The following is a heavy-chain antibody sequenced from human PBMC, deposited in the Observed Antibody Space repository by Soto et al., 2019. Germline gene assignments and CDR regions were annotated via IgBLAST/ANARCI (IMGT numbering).Heavy chain of an antibody. V-gene: IGHV4-30-2*03. CDR3: ARHTPAISISDH. CDR1: GGSISSGGYS. J-gene: IGHJ4*02. Sequence: PSETLSLTCAVSGGSISSGGYSWSWIRQPPGKGLEWTGYIYYSGSTYYNPSLKSRVTISVDTSKNQFSLKLSSVTAADTAVYYCARHTPAISISDHWGQGTLVTVSS. CDR2: IYYSGST. D-gene: IGHD2-15*01.